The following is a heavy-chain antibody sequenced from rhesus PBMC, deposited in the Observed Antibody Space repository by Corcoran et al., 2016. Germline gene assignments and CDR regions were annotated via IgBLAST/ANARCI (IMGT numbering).Heavy chain of an antibody. Sequence: QLQLQESGPGLVKPSETLSVTCAVSGGSISSNYWSWIRQPPGKGLEWIVRIYGSGRSTKYNPSLKSRGTLSVDTSKNQLSMKLSSVTAADTAVYYCARQAVSGVIIMDYWGQGVLVTVSS. CDR3: ARQAVSGVIIMDY. J-gene: IGHJ4*01. V-gene: IGHV4-169*01. D-gene: IGHD3-22*01. CDR1: GGSISSNY. CDR2: IYGSGRST.